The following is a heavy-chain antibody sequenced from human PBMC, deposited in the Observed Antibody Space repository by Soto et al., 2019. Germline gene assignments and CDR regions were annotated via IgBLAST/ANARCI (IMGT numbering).Heavy chain of an antibody. CDR3: ARRLNLEVAGHRGYDY. Sequence: GESLKISCKASGYTFSRYWIAWVRQMPGKGLEWLGIIYPGDSDTRYSPSFRGQVTMSADKSTSTAYLQWSSLTASDSAIYFCARRLNLEVAGHRGYDYWGQGTLVTVSS. J-gene: IGHJ4*02. CDR1: GYTFSRYW. D-gene: IGHD6-13*01. CDR2: IYPGDSDT. V-gene: IGHV5-51*01.